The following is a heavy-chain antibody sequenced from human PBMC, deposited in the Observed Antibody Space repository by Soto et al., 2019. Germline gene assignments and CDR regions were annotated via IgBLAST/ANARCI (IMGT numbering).Heavy chain of an antibody. CDR3: ARGGSTATTNTGFDY. D-gene: IGHD4-17*01. V-gene: IGHV4-31*03. Sequence: KTSETLSLTCTVSGGSISSGGYSWSWVRQHPGEALEWIGYIYDSGSTFYNPSLKSRVTISLDTSRNQYSLKLTSVTAADTAVYFCARGGSTATTNTGFDYWGQGTLVTVSS. CDR2: IYDSGST. J-gene: IGHJ4*02. CDR1: GGSISSGGYS.